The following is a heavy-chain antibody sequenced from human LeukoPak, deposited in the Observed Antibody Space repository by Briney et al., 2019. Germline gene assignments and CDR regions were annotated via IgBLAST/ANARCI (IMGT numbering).Heavy chain of an antibody. J-gene: IGHJ4*02. CDR1: GFTFSSFA. CDR2: ISGSGGST. D-gene: IGHD4-17*01. CDR3: AKDLPDYGDYIEGY. V-gene: IGHV3-23*01. Sequence: GGSLRLSFAASGFTFSSFAMSWVRQAPGKGLEWVSTISGSGGSTNYADSVKGRFTFSRDNSKNTLYLQMNSLRAEDTAVYYCAKDLPDYGDYIEGYWGQGTLVTVSS.